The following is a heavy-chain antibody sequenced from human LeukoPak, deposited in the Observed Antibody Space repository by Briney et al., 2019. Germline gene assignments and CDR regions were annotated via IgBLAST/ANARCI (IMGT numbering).Heavy chain of an antibody. Sequence: ASVKVSCKASGYTFTSYGISWVRQAPGQGLEWMGWISAYNGNTNYAQKFQGRVTITADKSTSTAYMELSSLRSEDTAVYYCARAEVVVTAPDAFDIWGQGTMVTVSS. J-gene: IGHJ3*02. CDR2: ISAYNGNT. CDR1: GYTFTSYG. V-gene: IGHV1-18*01. D-gene: IGHD2-21*02. CDR3: ARAEVVVTAPDAFDI.